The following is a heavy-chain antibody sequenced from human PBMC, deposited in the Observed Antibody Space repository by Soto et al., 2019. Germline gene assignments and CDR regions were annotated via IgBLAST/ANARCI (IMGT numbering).Heavy chain of an antibody. D-gene: IGHD5-18*01. CDR1: GYTFTTSG. J-gene: IGHJ4*02. Sequence: ASVKVSCKASGYTFTTSGITWVRQAPGQGLEWMGWISTYNGNTNYAQNLQGRVTMTTDTFTSTAYMELRSLRSDDTAVYYCARGYGYGSTYYFDYWGQGTLVTVSS. V-gene: IGHV1-18*01. CDR2: ISTYNGNT. CDR3: ARGYGYGSTYYFDY.